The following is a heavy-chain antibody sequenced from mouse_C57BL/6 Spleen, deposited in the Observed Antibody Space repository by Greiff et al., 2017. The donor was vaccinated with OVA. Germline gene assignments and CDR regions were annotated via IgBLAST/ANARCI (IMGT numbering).Heavy chain of an antibody. CDR3: ARYGYSYYMDY. CDR2: IDPSDSYT. D-gene: IGHD2-2*01. Sequence: QVQLQQPGAELVMPGASVKLSCKASGYTFTSYWMHWVKQRPGQGLEWIGEIDPSDSYTNYNQKFKGKSTLTVDKSSNTAYMQLSSLTSEDSAVYYCARYGYSYYMDYWGQGTTLTVSS. V-gene: IGHV1-69*01. J-gene: IGHJ2*01. CDR1: GYTFTSYW.